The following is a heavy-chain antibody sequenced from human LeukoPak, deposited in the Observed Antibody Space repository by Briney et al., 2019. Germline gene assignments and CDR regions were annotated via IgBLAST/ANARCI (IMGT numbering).Heavy chain of an antibody. CDR2: INPSGGST. V-gene: IGHV1-46*01. CDR3: ARGQDYDFWSGYYVAFDI. D-gene: IGHD3-3*01. Sequence: ASVKVPCKASGYTFTSYYMHWVRQAPGQGLEWMGIINPSGGSTSYAQKFQGRVIMTRDMSTSTAYMELSSLRSEDTAVYYCARGQDYDFWSGYYVAFDIWGQGTMVTVSS. CDR1: GYTFTSYY. J-gene: IGHJ3*02.